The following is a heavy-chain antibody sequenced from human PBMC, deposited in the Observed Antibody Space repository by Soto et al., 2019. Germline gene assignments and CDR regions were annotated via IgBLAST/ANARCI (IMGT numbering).Heavy chain of an antibody. J-gene: IGHJ4*02. CDR1: RFTFTTYA. CDR2: ISYDGSNK. CDR3: ARATTTYYDYVWGSPSRPPDY. D-gene: IGHD3-16*01. Sequence: GGSLRLSCAASRFTFTTYAMNWVRQAPGKGLEWVAVISYDGSNKYYADSVKGRFTISRDNSKNTLYLQMNSLRAEDTAVYYCARATTTYYDYVWGSPSRPPDYWGQGTLVTVSS. V-gene: IGHV3-30-3*01.